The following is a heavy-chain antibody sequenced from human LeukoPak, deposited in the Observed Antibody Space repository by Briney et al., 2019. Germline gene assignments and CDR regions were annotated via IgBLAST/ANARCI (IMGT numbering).Heavy chain of an antibody. J-gene: IGHJ4*02. D-gene: IGHD3-22*01. Sequence: GSPVKVSCKASGGTFSSYAISWVRQAPGQGLEWMGRIIPIFGTANYAQKFQGRVTITADKSTSTAYMEPSSLRSEDTAVYYCARDRIDSNRYFDYWGQGTLVTVSS. V-gene: IGHV1-69*06. CDR1: GGTFSSYA. CDR2: IIPIFGTA. CDR3: ARDRIDSNRYFDY.